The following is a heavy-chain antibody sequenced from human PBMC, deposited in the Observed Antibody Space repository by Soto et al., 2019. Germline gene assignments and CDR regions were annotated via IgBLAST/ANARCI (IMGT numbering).Heavy chain of an antibody. V-gene: IGHV1-18*01. D-gene: IGHD5-18*01. Sequence: GASVKVSCKASGHTFTSYGISWVRQAPGQGLEWMGWISAYNGNTNYAQKLQGRVTMTTDTSKNTLYLQMNSLRAEDTAVYYCAKGPWRYSYGLFDYWGQGTLVTVSS. CDR2: ISAYNGNT. CDR1: GHTFTSYG. CDR3: AKGPWRYSYGLFDY. J-gene: IGHJ4*02.